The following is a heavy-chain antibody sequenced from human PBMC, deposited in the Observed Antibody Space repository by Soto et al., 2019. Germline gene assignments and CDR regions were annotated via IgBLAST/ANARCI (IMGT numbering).Heavy chain of an antibody. CDR3: ARDAAGYSGYYFYDGLDV. D-gene: IGHD5-12*01. J-gene: IGHJ6*02. CDR1: RYSVSSNSGA. Sequence: SQTLSLTCVISRYSVSSNSGAWNWIRQSPSRGLEWLGRTYYRSQWYYDYADSVRGRISITPDTSKNRFSLQLNSVTPEDTAVYFCARDAAGYSGYYFYDGLDVWGQGTTVTVSS. CDR2: TYYRSQWYY. V-gene: IGHV6-1*01.